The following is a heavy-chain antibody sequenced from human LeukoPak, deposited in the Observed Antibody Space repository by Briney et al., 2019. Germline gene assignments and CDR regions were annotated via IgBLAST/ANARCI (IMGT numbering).Heavy chain of an antibody. CDR1: GFTVSSNY. CDR3: ARDRPAAADTPHRSYAFDI. CDR2: IYSGGST. D-gene: IGHD6-13*01. Sequence: PGGSLRLSCAASGFTVSSNYMSWVRLAPGKGLEWVSVIYSGGSTYYADSVKGRFTISRDNSKNTLYLQMNSLRAEDTAVYYCARDRPAAADTPHRSYAFDIWGQGTMVTVSS. V-gene: IGHV3-66*01. J-gene: IGHJ3*02.